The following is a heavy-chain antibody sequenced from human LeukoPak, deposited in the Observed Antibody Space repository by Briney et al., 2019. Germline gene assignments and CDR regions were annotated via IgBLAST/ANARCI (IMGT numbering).Heavy chain of an antibody. CDR3: ARGVYIAAAQYGY. Sequence: SQTLSLTCTVSGGSISSYYWSWIRQPPGKGLEWIGDIYYSGTTNYNPSLKSRVTISVDTSKNQFSLKLSSVTAADTAVYYCARGVYIAAAQYGYWGQGTLVTVSS. V-gene: IGHV4-59*01. D-gene: IGHD6-13*01. J-gene: IGHJ4*02. CDR2: IYYSGTT. CDR1: GGSISSYY.